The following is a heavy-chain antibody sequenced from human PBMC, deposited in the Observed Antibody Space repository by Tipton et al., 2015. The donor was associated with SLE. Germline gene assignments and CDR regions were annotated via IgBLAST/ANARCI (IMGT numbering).Heavy chain of an antibody. CDR1: GYTFTSYG. D-gene: IGHD2-8*02. Sequence: QLVQSGAEVKKPGASVKVSCKASGYTFTSYGISWVRQAPGQGLEWMGWISAYNGNTNYAQKLQGRVTMTTDTSTSTAYMELRSLRSDDTSVYYGARELYWSVWSGPGGVGWFDPWAQGTLVTVSS. CDR2: ISAYNGNT. V-gene: IGHV1-18*01. CDR3: ARELYWSVWSGPGGVGWFDP. J-gene: IGHJ5*02.